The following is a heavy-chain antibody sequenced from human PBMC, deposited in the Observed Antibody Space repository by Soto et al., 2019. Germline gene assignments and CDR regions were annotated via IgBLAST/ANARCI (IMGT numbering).Heavy chain of an antibody. CDR1: GYIIKNYW. J-gene: IGHJ4*02. V-gene: IGHV5-51*01. Sequence: VESLKISCKASGYIIKNYWIGWVRQMPGQGLEWMGIIFPDDSDTRYSPSFQGHVTISVDKSISTAYVQWSSLKASDSAIYYCFRGGVTARTFDYWGQGPLVIVSS. CDR2: IFPDDSDT. D-gene: IGHD3-16*01. CDR3: FRGGVTARTFDY.